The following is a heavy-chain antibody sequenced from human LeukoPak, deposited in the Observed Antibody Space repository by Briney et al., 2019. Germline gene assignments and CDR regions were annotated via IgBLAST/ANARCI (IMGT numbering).Heavy chain of an antibody. J-gene: IGHJ4*02. Sequence: GGSLRLSCAGSGFPFSSHGMNWVRQAPGKGLEWVSSISSSSSYIYYADSVKGRFTISRDNAKNSLYLQMNSLRAEDTAVYYCARIYSSSTHFDYWGQGTLVTVSS. CDR1: GFPFSSHG. CDR3: ARIYSSSTHFDY. V-gene: IGHV3-21*01. CDR2: ISSSSSYI. D-gene: IGHD6-6*01.